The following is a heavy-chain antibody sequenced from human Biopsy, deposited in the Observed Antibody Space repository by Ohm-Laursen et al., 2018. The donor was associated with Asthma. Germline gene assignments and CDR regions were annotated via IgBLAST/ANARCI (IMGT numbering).Heavy chain of an antibody. CDR3: AKRRGYSGHDNDY. CDR1: GFMFRSFG. CDR2: ISYDGNHK. J-gene: IGHJ4*02. D-gene: IGHD5-12*01. Sequence: SLRLSCTASGFMFRSFGMHWVRQAPGKGLEWVAVISYDGNHKFYEDSVKGRFTISRDNSKNTLCLQMNSLRTADTAVYYCAKRRGYSGHDNDYWGQGTLVIVSS. V-gene: IGHV3-30*18.